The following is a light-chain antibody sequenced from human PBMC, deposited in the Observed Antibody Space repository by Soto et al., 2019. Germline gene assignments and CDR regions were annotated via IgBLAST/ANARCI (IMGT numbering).Light chain of an antibody. J-gene: IGKJ1*01. V-gene: IGKV3-20*01. CDR3: QQCFSSSWT. Sequence: EIVLNQSPCTLASSVWERATISSSASQSVSSYYLAWYQHKPGKAPRLLIYAASSRDTGIPDRFSGSGSGTDFTLTISSLQPEDFAVYYCQQCFSSSWTFGQGTKVDIK. CDR1: QSVSSYY. CDR2: AAS.